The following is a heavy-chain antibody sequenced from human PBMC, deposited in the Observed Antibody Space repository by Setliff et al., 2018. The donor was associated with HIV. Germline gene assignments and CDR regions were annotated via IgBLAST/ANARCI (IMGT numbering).Heavy chain of an antibody. V-gene: IGHV3-72*01. CDR1: GFTFSDHY. J-gene: IGHJ4*02. Sequence: GGSLRLSCAASGFTFSDHYMDWVRQAPGKGLEWVGRTRNKVNSYTTEYAASVKGRFTISGDDSKNSLYLQMNSLRAEDTAVYYCAKDRITISAFDHWGQGTLVTVSS. CDR2: TRNKVNSYTT. CDR3: AKDRITISAFDH. D-gene: IGHD3-3*01.